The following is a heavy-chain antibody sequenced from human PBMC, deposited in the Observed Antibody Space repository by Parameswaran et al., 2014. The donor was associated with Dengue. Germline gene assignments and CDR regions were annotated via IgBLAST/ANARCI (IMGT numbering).Heavy chain of an antibody. J-gene: IGHJ4*02. CDR2: IYWDDDQ. D-gene: IGHD3-10*01. V-gene: IGHV2-5*08. CDR3: AHSRSYGSATWPFDY. Sequence: RWIRQPPGKALEWLAFIYWDDDQSYSSSLKSRLTITKDSSKNQVVLTMTNMDPVDTATYFCAHSRSYGSATWPFDYWGQGALVTVSS.